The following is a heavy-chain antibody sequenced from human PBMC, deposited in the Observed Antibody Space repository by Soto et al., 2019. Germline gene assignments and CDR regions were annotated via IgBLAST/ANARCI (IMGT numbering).Heavy chain of an antibody. D-gene: IGHD6-13*01. V-gene: IGHV3-23*01. CDR2: ISGSGDKT. Sequence: FLRLSCAASGFSFSNFAMSWVRQAPGTGLEWVSSISGSGDKTYYLDSVKGRFTISRDNSKNTLYLHMNSLGAEDTAVYFCAKDYASTWYWYFDPWGQGTLVTVSS. J-gene: IGHJ5*02. CDR3: AKDYASTWYWYFDP. CDR1: GFSFSNFA.